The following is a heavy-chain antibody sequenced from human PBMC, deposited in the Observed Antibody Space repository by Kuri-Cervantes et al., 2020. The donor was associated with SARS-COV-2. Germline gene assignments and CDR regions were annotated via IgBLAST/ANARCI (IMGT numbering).Heavy chain of an antibody. CDR3: ARDGLTVGLLWFGELFQGGWFDP. CDR1: GFTFSSYS. J-gene: IGHJ5*02. Sequence: LSLTCAASGFTFSSYSMNWVRQAPGKGLEWVAVISYDGSNKYYADSVKGRFTISRDNSKNTLYLQMNSLRAEDTAVYYCARDGLTVGLLWFGELFQGGWFDPWGQGTLVTVSS. V-gene: IGHV3-30*03. D-gene: IGHD3-10*01. CDR2: ISYDGSNK.